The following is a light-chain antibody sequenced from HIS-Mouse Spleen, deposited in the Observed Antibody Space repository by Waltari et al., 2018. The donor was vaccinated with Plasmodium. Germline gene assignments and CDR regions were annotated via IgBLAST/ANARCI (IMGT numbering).Light chain of an antibody. CDR1: QSVSSN. CDR3: QQYNNWSFT. CDR2: GAS. Sequence: EIVMTQSPATLSVSPGERATLSCRASQSVSSNSAWYKQKPGQAPRLLIYGASTRATGIPARFSGSGSGTEFTLTISSLQSEDFAVYYCQQYNNWSFTFGPGTKVDIK. J-gene: IGKJ3*01. V-gene: IGKV3-15*01.